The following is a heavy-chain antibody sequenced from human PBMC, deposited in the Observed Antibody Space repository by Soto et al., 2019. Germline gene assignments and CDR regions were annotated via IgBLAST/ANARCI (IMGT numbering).Heavy chain of an antibody. Sequence: EVQLLESGGDLVQPGGSLRLSCAASGFTFSSYAMSWVRQAPGKGLEWVSGTSGSGGATYYADAVRGRFTISRDNIKNTLYLQMNSLRAGDTAVYYCAKEPHYDFWSGYRFYYMDVWGKGTTVTVSS. D-gene: IGHD3-3*01. CDR3: AKEPHYDFWSGYRFYYMDV. CDR2: TSGSGGAT. V-gene: IGHV3-23*01. CDR1: GFTFSSYA. J-gene: IGHJ6*03.